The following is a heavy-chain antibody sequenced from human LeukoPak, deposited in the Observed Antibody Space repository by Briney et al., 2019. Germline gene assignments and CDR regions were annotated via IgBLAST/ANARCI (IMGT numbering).Heavy chain of an antibody. J-gene: IGHJ4*02. CDR2: IYSGGST. CDR1: GLTVSSKY. CDR3: ASQGVVPAAAEGY. Sequence: GGSLRLSCAASGLTVSSKYMNWVRQAPGKGLEWVSVIYSGGSTYHADSVKGRFTISRDNSKNTLYLQMNSLRAEDTAVYYCASQGVVPAAAEGYWGQGTLVTVSS. D-gene: IGHD2-2*01. V-gene: IGHV3-53*05.